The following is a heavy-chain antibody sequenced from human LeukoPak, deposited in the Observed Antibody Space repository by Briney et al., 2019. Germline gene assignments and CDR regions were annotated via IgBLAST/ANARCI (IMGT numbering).Heavy chain of an antibody. D-gene: IGHD1-26*01. V-gene: IGHV3-30*03. CDR1: GFTFSSYG. CDR3: TSTGILGATTGVGLFDY. Sequence: GGSLRLSCAASGFTFSSYGMHWVRQAPGKGLEWVAVISYDGSNKYYADSVKGRFTISRDNSKNTLYLQMNSLRAEDTALYYCTSTGILGATTGVGLFDYWGQGTLVTVSS. CDR2: ISYDGSNK. J-gene: IGHJ4*02.